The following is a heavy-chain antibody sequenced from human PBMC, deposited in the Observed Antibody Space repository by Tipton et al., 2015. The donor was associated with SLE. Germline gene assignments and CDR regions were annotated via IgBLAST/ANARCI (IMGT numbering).Heavy chain of an antibody. CDR2: IYHSGST. Sequence: TLSLTCTVSGYSISSGYYWGWIRQPPGKGLEWIGSIYHSGSTYYNPSLKSRVTISVDTSKNQFSLKLSSVTAADTAVYYCARSSGHSFDLWGRGTLVTVSS. D-gene: IGHD3-22*01. J-gene: IGHJ2*01. CDR1: GYSISSGYY. CDR3: ARSSGHSFDL. V-gene: IGHV4-38-2*02.